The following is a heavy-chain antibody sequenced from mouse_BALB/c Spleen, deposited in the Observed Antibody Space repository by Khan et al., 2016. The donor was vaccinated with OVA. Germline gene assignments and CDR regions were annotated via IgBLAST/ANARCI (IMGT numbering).Heavy chain of an antibody. CDR3: AKGNYGGAMDY. J-gene: IGHJ4*01. V-gene: IGHV9-3-1*01. CDR1: GYTFTNYG. CDR2: INTYTGEP. D-gene: IGHD2-1*01. Sequence: QIQLVQSGPELKKPGETVKISCKASGYTFTNYGMNWVKQAPGKGLKWMGWINTYTGEPTYADDFKGRFAFSLETSASTAYLQINNLKNEDTATXFCAKGNYGGAMDYWGQGTSVTVSS.